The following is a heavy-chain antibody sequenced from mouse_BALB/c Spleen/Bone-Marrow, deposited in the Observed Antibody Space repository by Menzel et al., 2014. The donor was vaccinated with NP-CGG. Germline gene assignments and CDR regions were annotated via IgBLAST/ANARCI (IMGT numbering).Heavy chain of an antibody. V-gene: IGHV1-14*01. CDR2: FNPYNDGT. D-gene: IGHD6-1*01. J-gene: IGHJ2*01. CDR3: TGGARLDY. CDR1: GYTFTSYV. Sequence: EVQLQQSGPELVQPGASVKMSCKASGYTFTSYVMHWVKQKPGQGLEWIGYFNPYNDGTKYNEKFKGKATLTSDKSSSTACIEPSSQTSVDSAVYYCTGGARLDYWGQGTTLTVSS.